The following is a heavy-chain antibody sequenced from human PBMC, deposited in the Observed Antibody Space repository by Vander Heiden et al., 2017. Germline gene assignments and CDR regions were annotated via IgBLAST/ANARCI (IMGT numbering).Heavy chain of an antibody. CDR2: IIPIFGTA. J-gene: IGHJ6*02. Sequence: QVQLVQSGAEVKKPGSSVKVSCKASGGTFSSYAISWVRQAPGQGLEWMGGIIPIFGTANYAQKFQGRVTITADESTSTAYMELSSLRSEDTAVYYCARLFGVVITGDYYYGMDVWGQGTTVTVSS. V-gene: IGHV1-69*01. CDR3: ARLFGVVITGDYYYGMDV. CDR1: GGTFSSYA. D-gene: IGHD3-3*01.